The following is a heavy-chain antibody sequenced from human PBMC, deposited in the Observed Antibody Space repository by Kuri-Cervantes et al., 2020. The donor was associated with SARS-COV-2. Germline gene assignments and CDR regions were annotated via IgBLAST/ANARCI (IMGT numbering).Heavy chain of an antibody. CDR1: GFTFGSNW. J-gene: IGHJ5*02. Sequence: GGSLRLSCAASGFTFGSNWMHWVRQVPGKGLVWVARINNDESLTTYADAVKGRFTISRDDAKNAVYLQMDRLRAEDTGVYYCARALPADYSSSWYVVGATTLDWFDPWGQGTLVTVSS. CDR2: INNDESLT. D-gene: IGHD6-13*01. V-gene: IGHV3-74*01. CDR3: ARALPADYSSSWYVVGATTLDWFDP.